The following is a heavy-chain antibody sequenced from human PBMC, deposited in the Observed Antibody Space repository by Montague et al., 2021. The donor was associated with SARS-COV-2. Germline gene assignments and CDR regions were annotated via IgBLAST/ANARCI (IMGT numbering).Heavy chain of an antibody. CDR1: GGSFSGYY. CDR3: ARGGGYSYGALDY. V-gene: IGHV4-34*01. CDR2: INHSGST. D-gene: IGHD5-18*01. Sequence: SETLSLTCVVYGGSFSGYYWSWTRQPPGKGLEWIGEINHSGSTNYNPSLKNRVTISVDTSKKQFSLRLNSVTAADTAVDYCARGGGYSYGALDYWGQGTLVTVSS. J-gene: IGHJ4*02.